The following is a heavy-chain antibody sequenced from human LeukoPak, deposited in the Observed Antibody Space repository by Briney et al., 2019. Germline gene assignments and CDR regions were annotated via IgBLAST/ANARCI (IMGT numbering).Heavy chain of an antibody. CDR2: ISYDGSSK. CDR3: ATNSVPEF. V-gene: IGHV3-30*04. CDR1: GFTFSTYA. J-gene: IGHJ4*02. D-gene: IGHD3-10*01. Sequence: PGGSLRLSCAASGFTFSTYAMHWVRQAPGKGLEWVAVISYDGSSKYYADSVKGRFTISRDNSKNTLYLQMNSLRAEDTAVYYCATNSVPEFWGQGTLVTVSS.